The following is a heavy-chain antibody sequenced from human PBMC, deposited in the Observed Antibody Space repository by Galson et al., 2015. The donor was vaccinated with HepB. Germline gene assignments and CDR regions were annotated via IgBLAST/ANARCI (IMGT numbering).Heavy chain of an antibody. CDR2: IIDSGLTT. CDR1: GFTFNKYP. J-gene: IGHJ4*02. V-gene: IGHV3-23*01. CDR3: ARDLRADY. Sequence: SLRLSCAASGFTFNKYPMSWVRQAPGKGLEWVSGIIDSGLTTYYADSVKGRFTISRDNYKNTLFLQMNSLRDEDTAVYYCARDLRADYWAREPWSPSPQ.